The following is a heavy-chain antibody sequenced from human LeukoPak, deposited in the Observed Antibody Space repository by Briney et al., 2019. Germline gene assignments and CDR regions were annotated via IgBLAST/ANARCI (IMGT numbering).Heavy chain of an antibody. J-gene: IGHJ3*02. CDR1: GFTFSRYS. CDR2: IYSGGTT. V-gene: IGHV3-53*01. Sequence: GGSLRLSCAASGFTFSRYSMNWGGQAPGKGLEGVSIIYSGGTTYYADSVKGRCTISRDKSKNTLYLQMNSLRAEDTAVYYCASPISGQSFDIWGQGTMVTVSS. CDR3: ASPISGQSFDI. D-gene: IGHD5-12*01.